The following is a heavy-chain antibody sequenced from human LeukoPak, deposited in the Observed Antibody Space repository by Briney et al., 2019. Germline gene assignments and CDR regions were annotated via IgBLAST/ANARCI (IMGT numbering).Heavy chain of an antibody. CDR3: ARAPPYCSGGSCPEDY. CDR1: GYSISSGYY. Sequence: SETLSLTCTVSGYSISSGYYWGWIRQPPGKGLEWIGSIYHSGSTHHNPSLKSRVTISVDTSKNQFSLKLSSVTAADTAVYYCARAPPYCSGGSCPEDYWGQGTLVTVSS. D-gene: IGHD2-15*01. CDR2: IYHSGST. J-gene: IGHJ4*02. V-gene: IGHV4-38-2*02.